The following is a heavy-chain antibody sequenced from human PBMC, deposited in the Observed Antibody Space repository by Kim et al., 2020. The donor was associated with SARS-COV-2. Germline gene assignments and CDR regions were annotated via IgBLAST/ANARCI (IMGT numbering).Heavy chain of an antibody. V-gene: IGHV1-24*01. CDR2: FDPEDGET. Sequence: ASVKVSCKVSGYTLTELSMHWVRQAPGKGLEWMGGFDPEDGETIYAQKFQGRVTMTADTSTDTAYMELSSLRSEDTAVYYCATGRYCSSTSCVHWFDPWG. D-gene: IGHD2-2*01. J-gene: IGHJ5*02. CDR1: GYTLTELS. CDR3: ATGRYCSSTSCVHWFDP.